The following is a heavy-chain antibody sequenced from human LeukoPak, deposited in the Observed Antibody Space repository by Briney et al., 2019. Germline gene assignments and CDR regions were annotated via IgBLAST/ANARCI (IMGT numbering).Heavy chain of an antibody. Sequence: SETLSLTCAVYGGSFSGYYWSWIRQPPGKGLEWIGEINHSGSTNYNPSLKSRVTISVDTSKNQFSLKLNSVTAADTAAYYCARVTRALRHFDYWGQGTLVTVSS. D-gene: IGHD1-26*01. CDR1: GGSFSGYY. J-gene: IGHJ4*02. V-gene: IGHV4-34*01. CDR3: ARVTRALRHFDY. CDR2: INHSGST.